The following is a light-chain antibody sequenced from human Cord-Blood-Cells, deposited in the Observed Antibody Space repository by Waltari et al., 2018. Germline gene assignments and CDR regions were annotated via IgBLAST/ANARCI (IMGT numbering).Light chain of an antibody. J-gene: IGKJ1*01. CDR3: QQLNSWT. V-gene: IGKV1-9*01. CDR1: QGISSY. CDR2: AAS. Sequence: DIQLTQSPSFLSASVGDRVTITCRASQGISSYLAWYQQKPGKAPKLLIYAASTLQSGVPSRFSGSGSGTECTLTISSLQPEDFATYYCQQLNSWTFGQGTKVEIK.